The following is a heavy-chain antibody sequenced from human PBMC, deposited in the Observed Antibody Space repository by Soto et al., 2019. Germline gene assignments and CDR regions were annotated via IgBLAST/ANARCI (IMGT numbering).Heavy chain of an antibody. J-gene: IGHJ4*02. Sequence: ASVKVSCKASGYTFTSYGISWVRQAPGQGLEWVGWISAHNGDTRYAQNLQGRITMTTDTFTNTAYMELTSLTSDDTAVYYCARDWSRYYDSSGLMWFYWGQGTLVTVS. V-gene: IGHV1-18*01. CDR3: ARDWSRYYDSSGLMWFY. CDR1: GYTFTSYG. CDR2: ISAHNGDT. D-gene: IGHD3-22*01.